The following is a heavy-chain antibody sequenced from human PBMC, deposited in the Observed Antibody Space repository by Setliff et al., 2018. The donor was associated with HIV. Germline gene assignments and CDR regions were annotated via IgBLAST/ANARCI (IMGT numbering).Heavy chain of an antibody. D-gene: IGHD3-3*02. CDR3: ARGTAPRPASVLEFLEWLFPNWFDP. CDR1: GYNFTDYD. CDR2: MNPNNGNT. V-gene: IGHV1-8*02. J-gene: IGHJ5*02. Sequence: ASVKVSCKASGYNFTDYDINWVRQATGQGLEWMGWMNPNNGNTGYAEKFQGRVTMTRDTSISTAYMELSSLRSDDTAVYYCARGTAPRPASVLEFLEWLFPNWFDPWGQGTLVTVSS.